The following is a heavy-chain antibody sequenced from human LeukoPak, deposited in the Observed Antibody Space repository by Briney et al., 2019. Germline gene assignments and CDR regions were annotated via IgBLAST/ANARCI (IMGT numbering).Heavy chain of an antibody. D-gene: IGHD3-16*01. Sequence: QPGGSLRLSCGASDFSFRTNSMIWARQTPGTGLEWISYISSGGGVTHYAESVKGRFSISRDNAKNSLFLQMNRLKDEDTAVYYCARVGVGDWGSVWDHWGQGVRVTVSS. CDR2: ISSGGGVT. V-gene: IGHV3-48*02. CDR3: ARVGVGDWGSVWDH. J-gene: IGHJ4*02. CDR1: DFSFRTNS.